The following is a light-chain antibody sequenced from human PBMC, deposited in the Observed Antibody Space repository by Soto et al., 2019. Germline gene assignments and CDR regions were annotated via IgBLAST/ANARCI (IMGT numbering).Light chain of an antibody. CDR1: QSVYKNF. Sequence: EIVLTQSPGTLSLSPGERATLSCRASQSVYKNFLAWYQQKPGQAPRLLINGASNRATGIPDRFSGSGSGTDFSLTIARLEPEDFAVYFFHQYGSSPPTFGGGTKVAIK. V-gene: IGKV3-20*01. CDR2: GAS. J-gene: IGKJ4*01. CDR3: HQYGSSPPT.